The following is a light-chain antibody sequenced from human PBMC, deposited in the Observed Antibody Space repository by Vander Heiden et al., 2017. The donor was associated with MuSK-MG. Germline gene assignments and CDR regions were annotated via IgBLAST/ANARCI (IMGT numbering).Light chain of an antibody. CDR3: HHYCTSPYT. V-gene: IGKV3-20*01. J-gene: IGKJ2*01. CDR1: QSLSNSY. CDR2: GTS. Sequence: EIVLTQSPGTLSLSPGERATLSCRASQSLSNSYLAWYQQKPGQAPRLLIYGTSSRATGVPDSFSGSRSGTDFTLTISRLEPEDFAVYYCHHYCTSPYTFGQGTKLEI.